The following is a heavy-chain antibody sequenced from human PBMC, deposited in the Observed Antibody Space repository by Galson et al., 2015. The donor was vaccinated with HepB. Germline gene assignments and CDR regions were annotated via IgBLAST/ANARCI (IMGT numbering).Heavy chain of an antibody. CDR1: GYSFTSYW. V-gene: IGHV5-51*03. J-gene: IGHJ6*03. CDR3: ARCYYDILTGPSNDYYYYYMDV. D-gene: IGHD3-9*01. CDR2: IYPGDSDT. Sequence: QSGAEVKKPGESLKISCKGSGYSFTSYWIGWVRQMPGKGLEWMGIIYPGDSDTRYSPSFQGQVTISADKSISTAYLQWSSLKASDTAMYYCARCYYDILTGPSNDYYYYYMDVWGKGTTVTVSS.